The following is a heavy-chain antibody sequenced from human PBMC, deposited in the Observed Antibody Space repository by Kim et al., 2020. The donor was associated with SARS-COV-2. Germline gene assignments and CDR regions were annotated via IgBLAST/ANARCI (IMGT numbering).Heavy chain of an antibody. V-gene: IGHV1-2*02. D-gene: IGHD3-22*01. CDR1: GYTFSDYS. J-gene: IGHJ4*01. CDR3: ARDLGGFDSSGYFCH. CDR2: INPNTGGA. Sequence: ASVKVSCKASGYTFSDYSIHWVRQAPGQGLEWMGWINPNTGGAKYAQKFQGGVTITRDTSISTAYMELTNLKFDDTDVYYCARDLGGFDSSGYFCHWGQGTLVTVSS.